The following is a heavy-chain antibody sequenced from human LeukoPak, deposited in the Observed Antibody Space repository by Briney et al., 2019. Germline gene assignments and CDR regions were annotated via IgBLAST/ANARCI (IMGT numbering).Heavy chain of an antibody. CDR2: ISNSGST. D-gene: IGHD2-15*01. CDR3: GRDALVGYFSYYYMDV. V-gene: IGHV4-59*11. J-gene: IGHJ6*03. CDR1: GGSISSHY. Sequence: SETLSLTCTVSGGSISSHYWTWIRQSPVKGLEWIGDISNSGSTSYNPSLKSRVTISIDTSKNQFSLKLSSVTASDTAVYYCGRDALVGYFSYYYMDVWGKGTTVTVSS.